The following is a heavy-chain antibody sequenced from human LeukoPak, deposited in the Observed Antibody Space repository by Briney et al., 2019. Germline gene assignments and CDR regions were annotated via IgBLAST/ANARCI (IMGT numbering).Heavy chain of an antibody. CDR3: ARGDDFSGDY. CDR2: ISGSGGST. Sequence: GGSLRLSCAASGFTFSSYAMSWVRQAPGKGLEWVSAISGSGGSTYYADSVKGRFTISRDNAKNSLYLQMNSLRVEDTAVYYCARGDDFSGDYWGQGTLVTVSS. J-gene: IGHJ4*02. V-gene: IGHV3-23*01. D-gene: IGHD3-16*01. CDR1: GFTFSSYA.